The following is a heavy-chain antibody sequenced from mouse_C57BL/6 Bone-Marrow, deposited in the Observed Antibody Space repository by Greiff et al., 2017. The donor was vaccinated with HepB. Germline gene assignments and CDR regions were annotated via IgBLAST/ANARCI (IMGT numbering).Heavy chain of an antibody. V-gene: IGHV3-6*01. Sequence: EVKLMESGPGLVKPSQSLSLTCSVTGYSITSGYYWNWIRQFPGNKLEWMGYISYDGSNNYNPSLKNRISITRDTSKNQFFLKLNSVTTEDTATYYCAREGTVVANPYYFDYWGQGTTLTVSS. CDR3: AREGTVVANPYYFDY. J-gene: IGHJ2*01. D-gene: IGHD1-1*01. CDR2: ISYDGSN. CDR1: GYSITSGYY.